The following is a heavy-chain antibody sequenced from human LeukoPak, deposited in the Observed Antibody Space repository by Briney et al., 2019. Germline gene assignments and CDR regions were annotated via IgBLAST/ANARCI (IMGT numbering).Heavy chain of an antibody. CDR3: SKTSSGYPYFDY. CDR2: ISGSGGST. V-gene: IGHV3-23*01. Sequence: PGGSLRLSCAASGFTFSSYAMSWVRQAPGKGLEWVSAISGSGGSTYYADSVKGRFTISRDNSKNTLYLQMNSLRAEDTAVYYCSKTSSGYPYFDYWGQGTLVTVSS. J-gene: IGHJ4*02. D-gene: IGHD3-22*01. CDR1: GFTFSSYA.